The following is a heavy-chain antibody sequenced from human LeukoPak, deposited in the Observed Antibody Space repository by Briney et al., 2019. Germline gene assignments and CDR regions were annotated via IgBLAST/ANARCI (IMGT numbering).Heavy chain of an antibody. J-gene: IGHJ4*02. CDR1: GFTFSSYA. Sequence: PGGSLRLPCAASGFTFSSYAMSWVRQAPGKGLEWFSAISGSGGSTYYADSVKGRFTISRDNSKNTLYLQMNSLRAEDTAVYYCAKTTSSSSWYKGFDYWGQGTLVTVSS. CDR3: AKTTSSSSWYKGFDY. V-gene: IGHV3-23*01. CDR2: ISGSGGST. D-gene: IGHD6-13*01.